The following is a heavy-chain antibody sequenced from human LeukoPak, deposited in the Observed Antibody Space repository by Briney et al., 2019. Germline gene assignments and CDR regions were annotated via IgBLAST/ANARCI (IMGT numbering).Heavy chain of an antibody. J-gene: IGHJ4*02. V-gene: IGHV4-4*07. D-gene: IGHD2-15*01. CDR3: ARAGCSGGSCYSDY. CDR2: IYTSGST. CDR1: GGSISSYY. Sequence: PTETLSLTCTVSGGSISSYYWSWIRQPAGKGLQWIGHIYTSGSTNYNPSLKSRVTMSVDTSKNQFSLKLSSVTAADTAVYYCARAGCSGGSCYSDYWGQGTLVTVSS.